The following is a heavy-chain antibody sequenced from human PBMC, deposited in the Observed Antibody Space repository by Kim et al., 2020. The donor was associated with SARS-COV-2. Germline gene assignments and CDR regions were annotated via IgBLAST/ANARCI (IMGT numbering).Heavy chain of an antibody. V-gene: IGHV1-8*01. D-gene: IGHD3-16*01. J-gene: IGHJ6*02. Sequence: ASVKVSCKASGYTFTSYDINWVRQATGQGLEWMGWMNPNSGNTGYAQKFQGRVTMTKNTSISTAYMELSSLRSEDTAVYYCAVWVQTNYYYYGMDVWGQGTTVTVSS. CDR3: AVWVQTNYYYYGMDV. CDR1: GYTFTSYD. CDR2: MNPNSGNT.